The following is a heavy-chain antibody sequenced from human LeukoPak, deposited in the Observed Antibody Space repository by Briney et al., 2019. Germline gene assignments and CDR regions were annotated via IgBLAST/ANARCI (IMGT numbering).Heavy chain of an antibody. CDR1: GFTFSSYS. Sequence: GGSLRLSCAASGFTFSSYSMNWVRQAPGTGLEWVSSISSSSGYIYYADSVKGRFTISRDNAKNSLYLQMNSLRAEDTAVYYCARFRRAAAGLDYWGQGTLVTVSS. CDR3: ARFRRAAAGLDY. CDR2: ISSSSGYI. V-gene: IGHV3-21*01. J-gene: IGHJ4*02. D-gene: IGHD6-13*01.